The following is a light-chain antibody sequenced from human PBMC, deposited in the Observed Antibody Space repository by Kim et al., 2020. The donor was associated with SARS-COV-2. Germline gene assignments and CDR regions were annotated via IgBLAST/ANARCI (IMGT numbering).Light chain of an antibody. J-gene: IGKJ2*01. CDR2: EAS. V-gene: IGKV1-33*01. Sequence: DIQMTQSPSSLSASVGDRVTITCQASQDISTYLNWYQQKTGKAPQLLIYEASNLETGVPSRFSGGGSGTDFTFTISSLQPEDIATYHCQQYDDLPYTFGQGTKLEI. CDR3: QQYDDLPYT. CDR1: QDISTY.